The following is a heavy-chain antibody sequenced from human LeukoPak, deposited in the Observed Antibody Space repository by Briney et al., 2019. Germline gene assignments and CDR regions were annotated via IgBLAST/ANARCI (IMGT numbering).Heavy chain of an antibody. CDR3: ARGTPRLTAAAGTRGFNI. V-gene: IGHV4-31*03. CDR1: GGSISSGGYY. CDR2: IYYSGST. J-gene: IGHJ3*02. D-gene: IGHD6-13*01. Sequence: ASETLSLTCTVSGGSISSGGYYWSWIRQHPGKGLEWIGYIYYSGSTYYNPSLKSRVTISVDTSKNQFSLKLSSVTVADTAVYYCARGTPRLTAAAGTRGFNIWGQGTMVTVSS.